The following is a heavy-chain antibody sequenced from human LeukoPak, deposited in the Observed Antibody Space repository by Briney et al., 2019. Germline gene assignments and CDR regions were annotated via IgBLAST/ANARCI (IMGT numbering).Heavy chain of an antibody. D-gene: IGHD3-3*01. J-gene: IGHJ4*02. Sequence: SETLSLTCTVSGGSISSYYWSWIRQPPGKGLEWIGYIYYSGSTNYNPSLKSRVTISVDTSKNQFSLKLSSVTAADTAVYYCARASTYYDFWSGYYTGRYYFDYWGQGTLVTVSS. V-gene: IGHV4-59*01. CDR1: GGSISSYY. CDR3: ARASTYYDFWSGYYTGRYYFDY. CDR2: IYYSGST.